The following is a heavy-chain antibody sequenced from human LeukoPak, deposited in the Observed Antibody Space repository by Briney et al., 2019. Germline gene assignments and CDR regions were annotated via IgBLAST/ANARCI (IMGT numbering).Heavy chain of an antibody. Sequence: GGSLRLSCAGSGFIFSNYAMSWVRQAPGKGLEWVSGIKGNGFDTYYADSVKGRFTVSRDNSKNTLSLQMNSLSAEDTAVYYCAKDTGPLMITFGGVVISYFDYWGQGALVTVSP. J-gene: IGHJ4*02. CDR2: IKGNGFDT. CDR3: AKDTGPLMITFGGVVISYFDY. D-gene: IGHD3-16*01. V-gene: IGHV3-23*01. CDR1: GFIFSNYA.